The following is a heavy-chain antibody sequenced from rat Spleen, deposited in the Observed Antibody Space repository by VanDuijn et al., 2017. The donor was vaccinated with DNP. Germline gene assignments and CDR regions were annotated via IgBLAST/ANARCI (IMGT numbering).Heavy chain of an antibody. J-gene: IGHJ3*01. D-gene: IGHD1-3*01. CDR2: IPFDDRGT. V-gene: IGHV5-20*01. Sequence: EVQLVESGGGLVQPGGSLKLSCAASGFTFSDQYMAWVRQAPTEGLEWVATIPFDDRGTYYRDSVRGRFTISRDAANNTLYLQMDSLRSEDTATYYCTTEFNYGTYAFSSWGQGTLVTVSS. CDR1: GFTFSDQY. CDR3: TTEFNYGTYAFSS.